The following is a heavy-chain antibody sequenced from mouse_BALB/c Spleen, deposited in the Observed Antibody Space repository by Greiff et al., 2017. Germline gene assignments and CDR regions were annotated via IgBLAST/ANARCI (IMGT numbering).Heavy chain of an antibody. CDR3: ARVNRYDAFAY. V-gene: IGHV7-3*02. Sequence: EVKLVESGGGLVQPGGSLRLSCATSGFTFTDYYMSWVRQPPGKALEWLGFIRNKANGYTTEYSASVKGRFTISRDNSQSILYLQMNTLRAEDSATYYCARVNRYDAFAYWGQGTLVTVSA. J-gene: IGHJ3*01. D-gene: IGHD2-14*01. CDR2: IRNKANGYTT. CDR1: GFTFTDYY.